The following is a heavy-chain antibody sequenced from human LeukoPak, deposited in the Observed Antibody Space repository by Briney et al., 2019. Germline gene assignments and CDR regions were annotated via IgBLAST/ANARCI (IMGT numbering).Heavy chain of an antibody. D-gene: IGHD5-12*01. J-gene: IGHJ4*02. CDR1: GGSIRSYY. CDR3: ARRGRAAGKYGGYEYWFFDH. CDR2: ISDSGST. V-gene: IGHV4-59*08. Sequence: SETLSLTCTVSGGSIRSYYWSWVRQPPGEGLEWIGYISDSGSTNYSPSLKSRVTILVDTSKNRFSLKLSSVTAADTAVYFCARRGRAAGKYGGYEYWFFDHWGQGTLVTVSS.